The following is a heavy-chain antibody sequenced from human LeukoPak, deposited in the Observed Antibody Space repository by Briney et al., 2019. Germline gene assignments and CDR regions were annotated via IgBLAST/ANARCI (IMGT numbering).Heavy chain of an antibody. CDR1: GFTFSSYG. CDR3: AKDRFSQQWLVANRFDP. D-gene: IGHD6-19*01. CDR2: IRYDGSNK. Sequence: GGSLRLSCAASGFTFSSYGMHWVRQAPGKGLEWVAFIRYDGSNKYYADSVKGRFTISRDNSKNTLYLQMNSLRAEDTAVYYCAKDRFSQQWLVANRFDPWGQGTLVTVSS. J-gene: IGHJ5*02. V-gene: IGHV3-30*02.